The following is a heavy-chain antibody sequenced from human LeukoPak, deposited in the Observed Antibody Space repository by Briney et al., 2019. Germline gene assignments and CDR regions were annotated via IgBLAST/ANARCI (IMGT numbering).Heavy chain of an antibody. CDR1: GYSFTSYW. CDR2: IYPGDSDT. D-gene: IGHD3-10*01. Sequence: GESLKISCKGSGYSFTSYWIGWVRQMPGKGLEWMGIIYPGDSDTRYSPSFQGQVTISADKSISTAYLQWSSLKASDTAMYYCARPVLLWSGELPEHYFDYWGQGTLVTVSS. CDR3: ARPVLLWSGELPEHYFDY. J-gene: IGHJ4*02. V-gene: IGHV5-51*01.